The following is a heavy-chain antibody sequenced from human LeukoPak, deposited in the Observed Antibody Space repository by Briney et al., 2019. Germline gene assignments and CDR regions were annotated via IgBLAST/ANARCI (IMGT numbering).Heavy chain of an antibody. D-gene: IGHD6-13*01. V-gene: IGHV4-39*07. CDR2: GDYSGGT. Sequence: PSETLSLTCTVSGDSFSSVTDYWAWIRQPPGKGLEWIASGDYSGGTYYNPSLESRVAISADMSKNQFSLKLSSVTAADTAVYYCARTPPGIAAAGHLGWFDPWGQGTLVTVSS. CDR1: GDSFSSVTDY. CDR3: ARTPPGIAAAGHLGWFDP. J-gene: IGHJ5*02.